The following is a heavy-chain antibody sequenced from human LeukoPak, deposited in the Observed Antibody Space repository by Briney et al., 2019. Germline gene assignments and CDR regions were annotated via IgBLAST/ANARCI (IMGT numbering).Heavy chain of an antibody. Sequence: GGSLRLSCTASGFTLGSHDMHWVRQTTGEGLEWVAAVASGFQTFYAGSVKGRFTVSREDDKNSLYLQMNSLRAGDTAVYYCVREARGYHYTYFDYWGQGTLVTVSS. CDR1: GFTLGSHD. CDR2: VASGFQT. V-gene: IGHV3-13*01. CDR3: VREARGYHYTYFDY. D-gene: IGHD5-18*01. J-gene: IGHJ4*02.